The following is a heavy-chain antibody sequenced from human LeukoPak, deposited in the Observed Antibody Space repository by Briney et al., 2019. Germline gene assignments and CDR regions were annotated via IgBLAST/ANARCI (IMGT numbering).Heavy chain of an antibody. Sequence: EGSLRLSCAASGFNFGEFWMAWVRQTPGKGLEWVSSISTSGSYIYYADAVKGRFTISRDDAKNSLYLQMDSLRAEDTAVYYCTRVFGTWLPAVWGQGTMVTVSA. J-gene: IGHJ3*01. D-gene: IGHD1-1*01. CDR1: GFNFGEFW. V-gene: IGHV3-21*01. CDR3: TRVFGTWLPAV. CDR2: ISTSGSYI.